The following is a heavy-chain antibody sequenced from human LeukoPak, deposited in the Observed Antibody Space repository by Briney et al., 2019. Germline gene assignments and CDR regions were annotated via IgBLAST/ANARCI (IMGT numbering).Heavy chain of an antibody. V-gene: IGHV3-23*01. Sequence: PGGSLRLSCASSGFTFNNYATTWVRQAPGKGLEWLSSITASGGSTYCADSVKGRFTISRDNSKNTLYLQMSSLRAEDTAVYYCARDYPTSGIVTIFDYWGQRTLVTVSS. J-gene: IGHJ4*02. CDR2: ITASGGST. CDR3: ARDYPTSGIVTIFDY. CDR1: GFTFNNYA. D-gene: IGHD1-1*01.